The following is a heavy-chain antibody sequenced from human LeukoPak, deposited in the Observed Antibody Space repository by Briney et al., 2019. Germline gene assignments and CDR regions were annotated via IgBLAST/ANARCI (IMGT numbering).Heavy chain of an antibody. CDR3: ARGGEFWGQQLVGPGDYYYYYMDV. CDR1: GGSVSSYY. D-gene: IGHD6-13*01. J-gene: IGHJ6*03. CDR2: IYTSGST. Sequence: KPSETLSLTCTVSGGSVSSYYWSWIRQPAGKGLEWIGRIYTSGSTNYNPSLKSRVTMSVDTSKNQFSLKLSSVTAADTAVYYCARGGEFWGQQLVGPGDYYYYYMDVWGKGTTVTISS. V-gene: IGHV4-4*07.